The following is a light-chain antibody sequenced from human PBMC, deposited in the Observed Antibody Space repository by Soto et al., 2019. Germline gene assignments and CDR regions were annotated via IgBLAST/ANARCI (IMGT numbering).Light chain of an antibody. Sequence: DIVMTQSPDSLAVSLGERATINCKSSQSVLYSSNNKNYLAWYQQKPGQPPKLLIYWASTRESGVPDRFSGSGSVTDFTLTISSLQAEDVAVYYCQQYYSTPFSTFGQATKLEIK. V-gene: IGKV4-1*01. CDR1: QSVLYSSNNKNY. CDR3: QQYYSTPFST. J-gene: IGKJ2*02. CDR2: WAS.